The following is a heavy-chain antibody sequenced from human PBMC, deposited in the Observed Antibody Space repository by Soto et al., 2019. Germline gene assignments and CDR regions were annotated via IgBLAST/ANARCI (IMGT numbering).Heavy chain of an antibody. CDR3: ARWWSGSRQGFDP. Sequence: QVQLQESGPGLVKPSQTLSLTCTVSGGSISSGDYYWSWIRQHPGKGLEWSGYIYYSGSTYYNPSXXXRXXISVDTSKNQFSLKLSSVTAADTAVYYCARWWSGSRQGFDPWGQGTLVTVSS. CDR1: GGSISSGDYY. D-gene: IGHD3-3*01. V-gene: IGHV4-31*03. CDR2: IYYSGST. J-gene: IGHJ5*02.